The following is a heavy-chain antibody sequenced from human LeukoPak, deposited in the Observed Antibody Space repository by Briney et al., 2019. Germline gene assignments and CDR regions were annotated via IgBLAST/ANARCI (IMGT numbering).Heavy chain of an antibody. CDR2: ISGSGGST. V-gene: IGHV3-23*01. CDR3: AKDQVKDHCYGSGSGY. Sequence: PGGSLRLSCAASGFTFSSYAMSWVRQAPGKGLEWVSAISGSGGSTYYADSVRGRFTISRDNSKNTLYLQMNSLRAEDTAVYYCAKDQVKDHCYGSGSGYWGQGTLVTVSS. J-gene: IGHJ4*02. D-gene: IGHD3-10*01. CDR1: GFTFSSYA.